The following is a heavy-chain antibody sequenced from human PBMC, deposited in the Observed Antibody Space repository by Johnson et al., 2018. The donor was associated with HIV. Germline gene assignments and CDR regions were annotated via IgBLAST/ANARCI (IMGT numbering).Heavy chain of an antibody. Sequence: QLVESGGGLVQSGGSLSLSCGASGFSVSNNYMNLVRQAPGKGLEWVSVIYTGGSTYYADSVRCRFTISRDNSKNTLYLQMRSLRVEDTAIYYCARDGESQQLPLGDAFDVWGQGTMVTVSS. V-gene: IGHV3-66*01. CDR1: GFSVSNNY. J-gene: IGHJ3*01. CDR3: ARDGESQQLPLGDAFDV. CDR2: IYTGGST. D-gene: IGHD6-13*01.